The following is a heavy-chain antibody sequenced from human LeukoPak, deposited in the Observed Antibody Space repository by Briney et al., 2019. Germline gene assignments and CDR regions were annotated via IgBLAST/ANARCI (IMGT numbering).Heavy chain of an antibody. CDR1: GGSFSGYY. V-gene: IGHV4-34*01. CDR3: ARVSFGP. J-gene: IGHJ5*02. Sequence: SETLSLTCAVYGGSFSGYYWSWIRQPPGKGLEWIGEIKHSGSTNYNPSLKSRVTISVDTSKNQFSLKLSSVTAADTAVYYCARVSFGPWGQGTLVTASS. CDR2: IKHSGST.